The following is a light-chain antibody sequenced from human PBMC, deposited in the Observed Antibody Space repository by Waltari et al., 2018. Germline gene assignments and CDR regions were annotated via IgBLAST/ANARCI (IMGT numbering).Light chain of an antibody. CDR2: EAS. Sequence: EIVMTQSPATLSVSPGERATLSCRASQSVSSNLAWYQQKPGQAPRLLIYEASTRATGIPARFSGSGSGTEFTLTISSMQSEDFAVYYCQQYHNWPRTFGQGTKVELK. V-gene: IGKV3-15*01. J-gene: IGKJ1*01. CDR1: QSVSSN. CDR3: QQYHNWPRT.